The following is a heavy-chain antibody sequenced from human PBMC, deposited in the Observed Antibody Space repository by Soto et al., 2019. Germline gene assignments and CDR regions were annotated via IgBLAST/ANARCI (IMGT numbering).Heavy chain of an antibody. CDR1: GGSFSSYY. CDR2: IFYSGST. V-gene: IGHV4-59*01. J-gene: IGHJ4*02. Sequence: QVQLQESGPGLVKPSETLSLTCTVSGGSFSSYYRSWILQPPGKGLEWIGSIFYSGSTNYNPSLKSRVTISLDTSRNQFSLKLSSVTAADTAVYHCARGRVPSNYWGRGTLVTVSS. D-gene: IGHD1-1*01. CDR3: ARGRVPSNY.